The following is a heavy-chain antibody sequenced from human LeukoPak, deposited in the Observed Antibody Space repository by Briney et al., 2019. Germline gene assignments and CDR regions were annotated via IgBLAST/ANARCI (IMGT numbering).Heavy chain of an antibody. D-gene: IGHD4-17*01. CDR2: IYHSGST. V-gene: IGHV4-38-2*02. CDR1: GYSVSSGYY. Sequence: PSETLSLTCAVSGYSVSSGYYCGWIRRPPGKGREWIGSIYHSGSTDYNPSHKSRVTISIDTSKNQCSLKLSSVTAADTAVYYCAREVGLLTTVTTFYWFDPWGQGTLVTVSS. J-gene: IGHJ5*02. CDR3: AREVGLLTTVTTFYWFDP.